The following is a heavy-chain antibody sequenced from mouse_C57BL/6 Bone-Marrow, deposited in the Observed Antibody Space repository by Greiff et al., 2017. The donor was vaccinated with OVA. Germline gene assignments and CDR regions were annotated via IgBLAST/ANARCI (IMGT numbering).Heavy chain of an antibody. V-gene: IGHV1-26*01. J-gene: IGHJ2*01. D-gene: IGHD1-1*01. CDR2: INPNNGGT. Sequence: EVQLQQSGPELVKPGASVKISCKASGYTFTDYYMNWVKQSHGKSLEWIGDINPNNGGTSYNQKFKGKATLTVDKSSSTAYMELRSLTSEDSAVYYCARLWVYYGGSWGQGTTLTVSS. CDR1: GYTFTDYY. CDR3: ARLWVYYGGS.